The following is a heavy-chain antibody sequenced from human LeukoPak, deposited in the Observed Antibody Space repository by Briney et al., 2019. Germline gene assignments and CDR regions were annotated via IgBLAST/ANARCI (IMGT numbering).Heavy chain of an antibody. J-gene: IGHJ4*02. Sequence: PGGSLRLSCAASGFTFSSYGMHWVRQAPGKGLEWVAVISYDGSNKYYADSVKGRFTISRDNSKNTLYLQMNSLRAEDTAVYYCARDSNNYYLGYFDYWGQGTLVTVSS. CDR2: ISYDGSNK. CDR3: ARDSNNYYLGYFDY. CDR1: GFTFSSYG. V-gene: IGHV3-30*03. D-gene: IGHD3-22*01.